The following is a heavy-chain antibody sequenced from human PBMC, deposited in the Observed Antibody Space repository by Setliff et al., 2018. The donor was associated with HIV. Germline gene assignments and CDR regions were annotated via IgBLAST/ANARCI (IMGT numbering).Heavy chain of an antibody. CDR1: SGSIHSGSYY. D-gene: IGHD2-15*01. CDR3: ARVGGKGYSNFLDS. CDR2: IYTSGST. Sequence: SETLSLTCIVSSGSIHSGSYYWSWIRQPVGKGLEWIGRIYTSGSTDYNPSLKSRVAISVDTSKNHFSLNLTSVTAADTSIYFCARVGGKGYSNFLDSWGQGLLVTVSS. J-gene: IGHJ4*02. V-gene: IGHV4-61*02.